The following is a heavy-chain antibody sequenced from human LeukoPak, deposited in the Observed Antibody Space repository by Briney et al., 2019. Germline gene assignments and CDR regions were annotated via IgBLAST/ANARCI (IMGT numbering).Heavy chain of an antibody. V-gene: IGHV3-23*01. J-gene: IGHJ4*02. CDR3: AKVPHSWGLFDS. CDR1: GFTFSSFA. D-gene: IGHD3-16*01. CDR2: MIGSGGTT. Sequence: GGSLRLSCAASGFTFSSFAMSWVRQAPGKGLEWVSGMIGSGGTTYYGDSVKGRFTISRDNSKNTLYLQMDSLRTEDTAVYYCAKVPHSWGLFDSWGQGTLVTVSS.